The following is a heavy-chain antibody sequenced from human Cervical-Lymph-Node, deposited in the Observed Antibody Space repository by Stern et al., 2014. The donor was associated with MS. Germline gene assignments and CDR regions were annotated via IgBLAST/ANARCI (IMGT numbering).Heavy chain of an antibody. CDR2: ANPSGST. V-gene: IGHV4-34*01. J-gene: IGHJ4*02. CDR1: GGSFMGYH. D-gene: IGHD3-16*01. Sequence: QVQLQQWGAGLLKPSETLSLTCAVSGGSFMGYHWSWIRQSPGQGLAWIGEANPSGSTNYNPALKSRVSMSVETSKTQFSLNLSSVTAADTAVYYCARGRGKRVFDYWGQGTLVTVSS. CDR3: ARGRGKRVFDY.